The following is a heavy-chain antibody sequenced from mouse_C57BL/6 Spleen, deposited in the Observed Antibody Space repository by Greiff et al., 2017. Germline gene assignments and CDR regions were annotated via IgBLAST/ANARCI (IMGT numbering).Heavy chain of an antibody. J-gene: IGHJ2*01. V-gene: IGHV1-69*01. Sequence: QVQLQQPGAELVMPGASVKLSCKASGYTFTSYWMHWVKQRPGQGLEWIGEIDPSDSYTNYNQKFKGKATLTVDKSSSTAYMQLSSLTSYDSSVYYCARCMVSTYFCYWGQGTTLTVSS. CDR1: GYTFTSYW. CDR3: ARCMVSTYFCY. D-gene: IGHD2-2*01. CDR2: IDPSDSYT.